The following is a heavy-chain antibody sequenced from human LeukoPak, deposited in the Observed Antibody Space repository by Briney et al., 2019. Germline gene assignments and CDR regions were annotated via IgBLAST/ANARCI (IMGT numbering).Heavy chain of an antibody. CDR3: ARDSGYDFWSGYYGGYYFDY. V-gene: IGHV3-33*01. J-gene: IGHJ4*02. Sequence: GGSLRLSCTASGFIFSNYGFHWVRQAPGKGLEWVAVIWYDGSKQYYADSVKGRFTISRDNSKNTLYLQMNSLRAEDTAVYYCARDSGYDFWSGYYGGYYFDYWGQGTLVTVSS. CDR1: GFIFSNYG. D-gene: IGHD3-3*01. CDR2: IWYDGSKQ.